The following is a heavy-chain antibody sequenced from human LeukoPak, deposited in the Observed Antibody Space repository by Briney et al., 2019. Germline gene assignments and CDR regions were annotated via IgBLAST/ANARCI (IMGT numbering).Heavy chain of an antibody. CDR2: ISGSGGST. V-gene: IGHV3-23*01. J-gene: IGHJ4*02. Sequence: GGSLRLSCAASGFTFSSYAMSWVRQAPGKGLEWVPAISGSGGSTYYADSVKGRFTISRDNSKNTLYLQMNSLRAEDTAVYYCAKAGRYFGLFDYWGQGTLVTVSS. CDR1: GFTFSSYA. D-gene: IGHD3-9*01. CDR3: AKAGRYFGLFDY.